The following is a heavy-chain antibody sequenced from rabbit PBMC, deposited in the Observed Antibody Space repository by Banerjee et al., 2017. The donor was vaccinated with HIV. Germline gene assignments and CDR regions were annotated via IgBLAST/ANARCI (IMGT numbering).Heavy chain of an antibody. CDR3: ARWVPYAGSSLNL. D-gene: IGHD8-1*01. V-gene: IGHV1S40*01. J-gene: IGHJ4*01. Sequence: QSLEESGGDLVKPGASLTLTCKASGIDFSSNAITWVRQAPGKGLEWIAYIYAGSSDTTYYASWAKGRFTISKTSSTTVTLQMTSLTVADTATYFCARWVPYAGSSLNLWGQGTLVTVS. CDR1: GIDFSSNA. CDR2: IYAGSSDTT.